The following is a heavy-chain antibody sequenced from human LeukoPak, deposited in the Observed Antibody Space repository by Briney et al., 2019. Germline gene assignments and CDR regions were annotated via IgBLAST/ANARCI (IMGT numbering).Heavy chain of an antibody. CDR3: ARRLYSSSWDYYYYYYMDV. V-gene: IGHV4-4*09. CDR1: GGSISSYY. J-gene: IGHJ6*03. CDR2: IYTSGST. D-gene: IGHD6-13*01. Sequence: SETLSLTCTVSGGSISSYYWGWIRQPPGKGLEWIGYIYTSGSTNYNPSLKSRVTISVDTSKNQFSLKLSSVTAADTAVYYCARRLYSSSWDYYYYYYMDVWGKGTTVTVSS.